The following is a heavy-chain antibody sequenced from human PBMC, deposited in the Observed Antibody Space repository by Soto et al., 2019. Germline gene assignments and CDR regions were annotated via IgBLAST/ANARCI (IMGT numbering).Heavy chain of an antibody. V-gene: IGHV1-69*01. J-gene: IGHJ4*02. D-gene: IGHD3-10*01. CDR1: GGTFSSYA. CDR2: IIPMFGTA. Sequence: QVQLVQSGAEVKKPGSSVKVSCKASGGTFSSYAISWVRQAPGQGLEWMGGIIPMFGTANYAQKFQGRVTITAAEATSTAYMALGGLRSEATAVYYGARGGAGGYYFGYWGQGTLVTVSS. CDR3: ARGGAGGYYFGY.